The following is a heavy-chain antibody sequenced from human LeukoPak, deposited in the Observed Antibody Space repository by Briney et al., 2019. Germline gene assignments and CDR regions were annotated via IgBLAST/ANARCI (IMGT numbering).Heavy chain of an antibody. V-gene: IGHV1-8*01. CDR1: GYTFTSYD. CDR3: ARGGQNYGGNPDAFDI. J-gene: IGHJ3*02. Sequence: ASVTVSCTASGYTFTSYDINWVRQAPGQGLEWMGWMNPNSGNTGYAQEFQGRVTMTRNTSISTAYMELSSLKSEDTAVYYCARGGQNYGGNPDAFDIWGQGTMVTVSS. D-gene: IGHD4-23*01. CDR2: MNPNSGNT.